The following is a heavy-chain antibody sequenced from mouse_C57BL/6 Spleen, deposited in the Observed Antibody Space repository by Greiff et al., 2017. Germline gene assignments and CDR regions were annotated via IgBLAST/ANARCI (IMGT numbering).Heavy chain of an antibody. V-gene: IGHV14-1*01. CDR1: GFNIKDYY. J-gene: IGHJ2*01. Sequence: VQLKQSGAELVRPGASVKLSCTASGFNIKDYYMHWVKQRPEQGLEWIGRIDPEDGDTEYAPKFQGKATMTADTSSNTAYLQLSSLTSEDTAVYYCTSGGKGGYLDDWGQGTTLTVSS. CDR3: TSGGKGGYLDD. CDR2: IDPEDGDT. D-gene: IGHD1-3*01.